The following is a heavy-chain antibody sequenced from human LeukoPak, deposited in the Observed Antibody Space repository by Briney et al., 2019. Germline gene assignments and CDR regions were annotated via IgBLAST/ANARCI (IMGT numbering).Heavy chain of an antibody. CDR2: ISAYNGNT. V-gene: IGHV1-18*01. D-gene: IGHD3-10*01. CDR3: ARDLRMRTYYYGSGSSD. Sequence: ASVKVSCKASGYTFTSCAISWVRQAPGQGLEWMGWISAYNGNTNYAQKLQGRVTMTTDTSTSTAYMELRSLRSDDTAVYYCARDLRMRTYYYGSGSSDWGQGTLVTVSS. J-gene: IGHJ4*02. CDR1: GYTFTSCA.